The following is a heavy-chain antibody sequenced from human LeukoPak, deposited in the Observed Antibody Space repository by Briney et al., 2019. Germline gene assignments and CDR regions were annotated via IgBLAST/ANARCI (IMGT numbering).Heavy chain of an antibody. CDR3: ARMAVSGRDNWFDP. Sequence: ASVKVSCKASGYTFTGYYIHWVRQAPGQGLEWMGWINPNSGGTNYAQKFQGRVTITRNTSINTAYMELSSLRSDDTAVYYCARMAVSGRDNWFDPWGPGSLVTVSS. CDR2: INPNSGGT. CDR1: GYTFTGYY. J-gene: IGHJ5*02. D-gene: IGHD6-19*01. V-gene: IGHV1-2*02.